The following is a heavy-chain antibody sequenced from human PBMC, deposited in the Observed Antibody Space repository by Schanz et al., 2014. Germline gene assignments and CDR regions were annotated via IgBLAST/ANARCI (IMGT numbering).Heavy chain of an antibody. CDR2: INTSGGSR. J-gene: IGHJ4*02. Sequence: EVQLVESGGGLVQPGGSLKLSCSASGFTFRNYALSWVRQAPGQGLEWVSGINTSGGSRYYAESVKGRFTISRDNSKNLVVLQMNSLRVDDTAVYYCTKEDATALWYFEQWGQGTLVTVSS. CDR3: TKEDATALWYFEQ. CDR1: GFTFRNYA. V-gene: IGHV3-23*04. D-gene: IGHD6-13*01.